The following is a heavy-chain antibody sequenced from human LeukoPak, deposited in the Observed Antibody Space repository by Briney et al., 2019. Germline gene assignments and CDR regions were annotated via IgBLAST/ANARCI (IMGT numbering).Heavy chain of an antibody. CDR2: LYYSGSI. D-gene: IGHD3-3*01. CDR3: AGSYDFWSVHRDY. CDR1: GLSISIYY. J-gene: IGHJ4*02. V-gene: IGHV4-59*08. Sequence: SETLSLTCSVSGLSISIYYGSWIRPPPGKGLEWMGYLYYSGSINYNPSLKRRLSISVDTSKDHFSLTLISVPAADTPVYYWAGSYDFWSVHRDYWGQGTLVTASS.